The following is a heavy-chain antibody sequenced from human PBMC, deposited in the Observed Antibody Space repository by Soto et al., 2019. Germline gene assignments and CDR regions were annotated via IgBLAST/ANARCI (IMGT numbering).Heavy chain of an antibody. CDR3: ARQSGYYYYFDY. D-gene: IGHD3-22*01. CDR2: IYYSGST. CDR1: GGSISSSSYY. Sequence: SETLSLTCTVSGGSISSSSYYWGWIRQPPGKGLEWIGSIYYSGSTYYNPSPKSRVTISVDTSKNQFSLKLSSVTAADTAVYYCARQSGYYYYFDYWGQGTLVTVSS. V-gene: IGHV4-39*01. J-gene: IGHJ4*02.